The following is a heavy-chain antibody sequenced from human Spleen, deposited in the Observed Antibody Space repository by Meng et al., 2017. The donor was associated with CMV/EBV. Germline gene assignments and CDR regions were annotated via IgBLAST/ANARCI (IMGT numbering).Heavy chain of an antibody. J-gene: IGHJ2*01. CDR1: GGSISSYY. CDR3: ARVQYQLLLYWYFDL. V-gene: IGHV4-59*01. CDR2: IYYSGST. D-gene: IGHD2-2*01. Sequence: VSGGSISSYYWSWIRQPPGKGLEWIGYIYYSGSTNYTPSLKSRVTISVDTSKNQFSLKLSSVTAADTAVYYCARVQYQLLLYWYFDLWGRGTLVTVSS.